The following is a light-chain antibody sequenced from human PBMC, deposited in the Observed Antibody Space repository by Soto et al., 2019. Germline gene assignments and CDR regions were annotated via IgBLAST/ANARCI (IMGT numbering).Light chain of an antibody. CDR3: QQTYSTPHT. V-gene: IGKV1-39*01. CDR1: QSIRTY. CDR2: AAS. Sequence: DLQMTQSPSSLSASVGDRVTITCRASQSIRTYLNWYQKKAGKAPKVLISAASSLQSGVPSRFSGSGSGTDFTLTISSLQVEDFATYYCQQTYSTPHTFGQGTKLEIK. J-gene: IGKJ2*01.